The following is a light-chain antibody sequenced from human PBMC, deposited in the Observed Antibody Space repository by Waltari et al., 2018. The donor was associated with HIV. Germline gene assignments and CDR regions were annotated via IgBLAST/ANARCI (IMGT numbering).Light chain of an antibody. Sequence: QSVLTQQPSASGTPGQRVTISCSGSSSNIGSFYVYWYQQLPGSAPKLLIYRNNQRPSGVPDRFSGSKSGTSASLAISGLRSEDEADYYCAAWTDSLRGVVFGGGTKLSVL. CDR3: AAWTDSLRGVV. J-gene: IGLJ2*01. CDR2: RNN. V-gene: IGLV1-47*01. CDR1: SSNIGSFY.